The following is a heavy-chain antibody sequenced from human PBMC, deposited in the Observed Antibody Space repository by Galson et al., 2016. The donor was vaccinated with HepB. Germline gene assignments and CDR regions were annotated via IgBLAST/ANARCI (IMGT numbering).Heavy chain of an antibody. D-gene: IGHD6-13*01. CDR1: GGSISNYY. CDR3: ARDRGSAAGFDY. Sequence: ENLSLTCTVSGGSISNYYWSWIRQPPGKGLEWIAYIYYSGSTNQNPSLKSRVTISVDTSKNQFSLQLRSVTAADTAVYYCARDRGSAAGFDYWGQGTLVTVSS. CDR2: IYYSGST. V-gene: IGHV4-59*13. J-gene: IGHJ4*02.